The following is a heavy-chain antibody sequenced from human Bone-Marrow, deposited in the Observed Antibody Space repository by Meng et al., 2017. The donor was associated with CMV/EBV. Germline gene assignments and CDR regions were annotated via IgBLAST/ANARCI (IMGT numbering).Heavy chain of an antibody. CDR1: GFTFSNAW. Sequence: GGSLRLSCVGSGFTFSNAWMNWVRQAPGKGLEWVGRIKSAVLGGNTAYTTSMKGRFSISRDDSRDTVYLQMNSLRAEDTALYYCAKGSTMIVVVSTFDYWGQGTLVTVSS. CDR2: IKSAVLGGNT. D-gene: IGHD3-22*01. V-gene: IGHV3-15*01. J-gene: IGHJ4*02. CDR3: AKGSTMIVVVSTFDY.